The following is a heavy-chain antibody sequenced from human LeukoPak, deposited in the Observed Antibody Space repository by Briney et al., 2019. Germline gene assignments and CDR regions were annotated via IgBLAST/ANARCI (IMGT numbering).Heavy chain of an antibody. D-gene: IGHD2-15*01. Sequence: APVKVSCNASGYTFTSYSISWVRQAPGQGLERRGWISTYNGNTNYAQKLQGRVTMTTDTSTSTAYIELRSLRSDDTAVYYCARDTTVVASGDWYDYWGQGTLVTVSS. CDR3: ARDTTVVASGDWYDY. CDR2: ISTYNGNT. J-gene: IGHJ4*02. V-gene: IGHV1-18*01. CDR1: GYTFTSYS.